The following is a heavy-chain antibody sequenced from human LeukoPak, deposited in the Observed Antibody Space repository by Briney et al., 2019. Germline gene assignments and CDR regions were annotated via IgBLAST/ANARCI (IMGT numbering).Heavy chain of an antibody. J-gene: IGHJ4*02. Sequence: GRSLRLSSAASGFTFSSYGMHWVRQAPGKGLEWVAFIIYDGSNQYYADSVKGRFTISRDSSKNTLYLQMNSLRAEDTAVYYCAKVKNEVGTRHIFDYWGQGTLVTVSS. CDR1: GFTFSSYG. D-gene: IGHD1-26*01. V-gene: IGHV3-30*18. CDR3: AKVKNEVGTRHIFDY. CDR2: IIYDGSNQ.